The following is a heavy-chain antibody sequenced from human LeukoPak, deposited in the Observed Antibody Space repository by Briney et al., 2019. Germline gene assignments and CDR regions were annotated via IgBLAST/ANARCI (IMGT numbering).Heavy chain of an antibody. Sequence: SETLSLTCTVSGGSISSSDYYWGWIRQPPGKRLEWIGNLFCSGSTNNNPSLKSRVTISVDTYKNQFSLRLSSVTAADTAMYFCARRLRIDVFDIWGQGTMLIVSS. J-gene: IGHJ3*02. D-gene: IGHD3-16*01. CDR1: GGSISSSDYY. V-gene: IGHV4-61*05. CDR3: ARRLRIDVFDI. CDR2: LFCSGST.